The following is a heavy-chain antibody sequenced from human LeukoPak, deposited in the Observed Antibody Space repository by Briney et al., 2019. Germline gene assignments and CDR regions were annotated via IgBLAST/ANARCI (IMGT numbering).Heavy chain of an antibody. CDR2: ISYDGSNK. J-gene: IGHJ4*02. V-gene: IGHV3-30*18. D-gene: IGHD3-22*01. Sequence: HTGGSLRLSCAASGFTFSSYGMHWVRQAPGKGLEWVAVISYDGSNKYYADSVKGRFTISRDNSKNTLYLQMNSLRAEDTAVYYCAKGETYYYESSGYIECDYWGQGTLVTVSS. CDR1: GFTFSSYG. CDR3: AKGETYYYESSGYIECDY.